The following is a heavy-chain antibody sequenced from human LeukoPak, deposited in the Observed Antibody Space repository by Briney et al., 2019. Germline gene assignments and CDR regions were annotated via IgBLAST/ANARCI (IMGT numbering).Heavy chain of an antibody. CDR3: AGGITGTTLGIDY. CDR2: INPNSGGT. J-gene: IGHJ4*02. Sequence: ASVKVSCKASGYTFTGYYMHWVRQAPGQGLEWMGWINPNSGGTNYAQKFQGRVTMTRDTSISTAYMELSRLRSDDTAVYYCAGGITGTTLGIDYWGQGTLVTVSS. V-gene: IGHV1-2*02. CDR1: GYTFTGYY. D-gene: IGHD1-7*01.